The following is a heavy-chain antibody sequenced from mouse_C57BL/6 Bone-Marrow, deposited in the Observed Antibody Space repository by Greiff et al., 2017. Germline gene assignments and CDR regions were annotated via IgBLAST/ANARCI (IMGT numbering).Heavy chain of an antibody. V-gene: IGHV1-81*01. D-gene: IGHD1-1*01. CDR1: GYTFTSYG. J-gene: IGHJ3*01. CDR3: ARADYGAWFAY. Sequence: VQRVESGAELARPGASVKLSCKASGYTFTSYGISWVKQRTGQGLEWIGEIYPRSGNTYYNEKFKGKATLTADKSSSTAYMELRSLTSEDSAVYFCARADYGAWFAYWGQGTLVTVSA. CDR2: IYPRSGNT.